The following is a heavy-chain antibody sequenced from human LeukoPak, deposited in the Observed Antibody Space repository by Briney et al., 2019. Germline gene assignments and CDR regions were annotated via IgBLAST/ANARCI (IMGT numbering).Heavy chain of an antibody. Sequence: SSETLSLTCTVSGGSISSHYWSWIRQPPGKGLEWIGYIYYSGSTNYNPSLRSRVTISVDTSKNQFSLKLSSVTAADTAVYYCAREHDYSNYVPWFDPWGQGTLVTVSS. CDR1: GGSISSHY. D-gene: IGHD4-11*01. CDR3: AREHDYSNYVPWFDP. CDR2: IYYSGST. J-gene: IGHJ5*02. V-gene: IGHV4-59*11.